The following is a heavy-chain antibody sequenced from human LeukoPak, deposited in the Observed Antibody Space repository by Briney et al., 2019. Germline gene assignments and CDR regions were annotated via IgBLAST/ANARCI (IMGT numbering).Heavy chain of an antibody. D-gene: IGHD3-10*01. CDR2: MNPNSGNT. CDR1: GYTFTSYD. Sequence: ASVKVSCKASGYTFTSYDINWVRQATGQGLEWMGWMNPNSGNTGYAQKFQGRVTMTRNTSISTAYMELSSLRSEDTAVYYCARGPGSGSYYGVWFDPWGQGTLVTVSS. J-gene: IGHJ5*02. V-gene: IGHV1-8*01. CDR3: ARGPGSGSYYGVWFDP.